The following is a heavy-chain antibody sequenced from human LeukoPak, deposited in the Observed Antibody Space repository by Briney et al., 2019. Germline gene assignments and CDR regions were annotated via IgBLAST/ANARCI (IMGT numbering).Heavy chain of an antibody. D-gene: IGHD5-18*01. CDR1: CGSISSYY. V-gene: IGHV4-59*08. J-gene: IGHJ3*02. Sequence: SEALSLTCTGSCGSISSYYGSLIRQPPGKGLGWVGDIYYSGSTNYNPSLKSRVTISVDTSKNQFSLKLRSDPAADTAVYYCARQDVKQLWLSGDAFDIWGQGPMVTVSS. CDR3: ARQDVKQLWLSGDAFDI. CDR2: IYYSGST.